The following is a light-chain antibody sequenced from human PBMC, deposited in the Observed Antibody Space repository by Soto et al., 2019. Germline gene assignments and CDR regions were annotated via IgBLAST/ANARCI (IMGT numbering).Light chain of an antibody. CDR1: SSDVGSYNL. Sequence: QSVLTQPASVSGSPGHAITISCTGTSSDVGSYNLVSCYQQHPGKAPKRMIYEGSKRPSGVSNRFSGSKSGNTASLTISGLQAEDEADYYCCSYAGSSTSLYVFGTGTKVTVL. J-gene: IGLJ1*01. CDR3: CSYAGSSTSLYV. V-gene: IGLV2-23*01. CDR2: EGS.